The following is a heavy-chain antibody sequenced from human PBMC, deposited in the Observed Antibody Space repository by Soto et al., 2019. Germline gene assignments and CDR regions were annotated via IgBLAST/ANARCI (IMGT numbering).Heavy chain of an antibody. D-gene: IGHD4-17*01. CDR3: ARDVGYGDPSYYYGMDV. Sequence: ASVKVSCKASGYTFTSYGISWVRQAPGQGLEWMGWISAYNGNTNYAQKLQGRVTMTTDTSTSTAYMELRSLRSDDTAVYYCARDVGYGDPSYYYGMDVWGQGTTVTAP. J-gene: IGHJ6*02. CDR1: GYTFTSYG. V-gene: IGHV1-18*01. CDR2: ISAYNGNT.